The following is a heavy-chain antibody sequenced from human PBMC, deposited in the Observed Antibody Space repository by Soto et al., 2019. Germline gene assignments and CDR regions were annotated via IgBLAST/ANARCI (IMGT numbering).Heavy chain of an antibody. CDR3: ASELRGWFDP. V-gene: IGHV4-59*01. D-gene: IGHD4-17*01. J-gene: IGHJ5*02. Sequence: QVQLQESGPGLVKPSETLSLTCTVSGGSISSYYWSWIRQPPGKGLEWIGYIYYSGSTNYNPSLKSRVTISVDTSKNQFSLKLSSVTAADTAVYYCASELRGWFDPWGQGTLVTVSS. CDR1: GGSISSYY. CDR2: IYYSGST.